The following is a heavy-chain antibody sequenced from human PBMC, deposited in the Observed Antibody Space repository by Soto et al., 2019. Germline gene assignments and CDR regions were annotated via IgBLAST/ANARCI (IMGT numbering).Heavy chain of an antibody. CDR2: IYHSGST. V-gene: IGHV4-59*01. J-gene: IGHJ4*02. CDR1: GASIRTSY. D-gene: IGHD7-27*01. Sequence: PSETLGLTCTVYGASIRTSYGSWIRRPPGKGLEWIGDIYHSGSTKYTPSLKSRVTISVDTSKNQFSGELSSVTAADTAVYYCARVWGLDYIDSWGQGPRVTVS. CDR3: ARVWGLDYIDS.